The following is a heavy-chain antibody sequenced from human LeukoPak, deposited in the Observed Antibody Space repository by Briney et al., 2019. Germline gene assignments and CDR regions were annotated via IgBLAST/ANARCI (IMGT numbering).Heavy chain of an antibody. CDR2: INHSGST. D-gene: IGHD4-17*01. CDR1: GFSVSGNY. Sequence: PGGSLRLSCAVSGFSVSGNYMSWIRQPPGKGLEWIGEINHSGSTNYNPSLKSRVTISVDTSKNQFSLKLSSVTAADTAVYYCASWPTGDYPNWFDPWGQGTLVTVSS. CDR3: ASWPTGDYPNWFDP. J-gene: IGHJ5*02. V-gene: IGHV4-34*01.